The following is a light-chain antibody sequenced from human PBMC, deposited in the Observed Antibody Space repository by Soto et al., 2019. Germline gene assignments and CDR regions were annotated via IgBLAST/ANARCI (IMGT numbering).Light chain of an antibody. CDR1: SSDVGGFNY. V-gene: IGLV2-11*01. J-gene: IGLJ3*02. Sequence: QSVLTQPRSVSGSPGQSVTISCTGTSSDVGGFNYVSWYQQHPGKAPKFMIYDVNVRPSGVPDRFSGFKSGNTASLTISGLQADDEADYYCCSYAGNYAWVFGGGTKLTVL. CDR2: DVN. CDR3: CSYAGNYAWV.